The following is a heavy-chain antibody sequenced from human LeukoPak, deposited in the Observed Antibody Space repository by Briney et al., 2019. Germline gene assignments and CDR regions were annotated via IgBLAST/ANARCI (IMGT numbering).Heavy chain of an antibody. J-gene: IGHJ5*02. CDR3: ARVRPCTAATCYRWFDP. CDR2: INPSSGGT. D-gene: IGHD2-2*01. CDR1: GYTFLDFY. Sequence: RASVKVSCKATGYTFLDFYIHWVRQASGQGLEWMGWINPSSGGTNYAQKFQGRVTVTRDTSISTVYLDLSGLTSDDTAMYYCARVRPCTAATCYRWFDPWGQGTLVTVSS. V-gene: IGHV1-2*02.